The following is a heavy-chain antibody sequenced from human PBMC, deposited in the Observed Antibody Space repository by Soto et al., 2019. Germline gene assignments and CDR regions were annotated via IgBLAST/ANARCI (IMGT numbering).Heavy chain of an antibody. D-gene: IGHD6-19*01. CDR2: ISYDGSNK. J-gene: IGHJ3*02. V-gene: IGHV3-30-3*01. CDR1: GFTFSSYA. Sequence: QVQLVESGGGVVQPGRSLRLSCAASGFTFSSYAMHWVRQAPGKGLERVAVISYDGSNKYYADSVKGRFTISRDNSQNSLYLQMNSVRASDTAVYFCARWYSSGWYHPKPDAFYIWGQGTIVTVSS. CDR3: ARWYSSGWYHPKPDAFYI.